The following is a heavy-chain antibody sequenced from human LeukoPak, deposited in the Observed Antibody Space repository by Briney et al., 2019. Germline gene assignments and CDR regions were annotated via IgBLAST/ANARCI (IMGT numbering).Heavy chain of an antibody. J-gene: IGHJ6*02. Sequence: SSETLSLTCAVYGGSFSGYYWSWIRQPPGKGLEWIGEINHSGSTNYNPSLKSRVTISVDTSKNQFSLKLSSVTAADTAVYYCAIAAAGTWYYYYGMDVWDQGTTVTVSS. CDR2: INHSGST. CDR3: AIAAAGTWYYYYGMDV. D-gene: IGHD6-13*01. CDR1: GGSFSGYY. V-gene: IGHV4-34*01.